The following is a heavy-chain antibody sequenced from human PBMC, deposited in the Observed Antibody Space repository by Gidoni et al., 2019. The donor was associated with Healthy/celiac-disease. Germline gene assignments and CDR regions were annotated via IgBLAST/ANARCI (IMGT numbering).Heavy chain of an antibody. CDR2: ISGSGGST. D-gene: IGHD6-13*01. CDR3: AKDGGAYSSSWYNSFDY. CDR1: GSTVSSYA. V-gene: IGHV3-23*01. Sequence: EVQLLESGGGLVQPGGSLRLSCAASGSTVSSYAMSWVRQAPGKGLEWVSAISGSGGSTFYADAVKGRFTISRDNSKNTLYLQMNSLRAEDTAVYYCAKDGGAYSSSWYNSFDYWGQGTLVTVSS. J-gene: IGHJ4*02.